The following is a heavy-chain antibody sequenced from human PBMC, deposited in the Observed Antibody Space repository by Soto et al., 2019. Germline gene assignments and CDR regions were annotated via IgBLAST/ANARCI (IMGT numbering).Heavy chain of an antibody. CDR2: ISGSGGST. D-gene: IGHD1-26*01. J-gene: IGHJ6*02. Sequence: GGTLRLSCAASGFTFSSYAMSWVRQAPGKGLEWVSAISGSGGSTYYADTVKGRFTISRDNSKNTLSLQMNSLRAEDTAVYSDAKANESRPGSGSNPSHYYYYGMDVWGQGTTVTVSS. V-gene: IGHV3-23*01. CDR1: GFTFSSYA. CDR3: AKANESRPGSGSNPSHYYYYGMDV.